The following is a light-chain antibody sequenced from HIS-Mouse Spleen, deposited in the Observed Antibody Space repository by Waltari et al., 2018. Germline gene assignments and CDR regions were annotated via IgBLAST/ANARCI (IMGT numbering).Light chain of an antibody. CDR1: ALPKKY. CDR2: EDS. V-gene: IGLV3-10*01. Sequence: SYELTQPPSVSVSPGQTARITCSGDALPKKYAYWYQQKSGQAPVLVSYEDSKRPSGIAERCSGSSSGTMATLTISGAQVEDEADYYCYSTDSSGNHRVFGGGTKLTVL. CDR3: YSTDSSGNHRV. J-gene: IGLJ2*01.